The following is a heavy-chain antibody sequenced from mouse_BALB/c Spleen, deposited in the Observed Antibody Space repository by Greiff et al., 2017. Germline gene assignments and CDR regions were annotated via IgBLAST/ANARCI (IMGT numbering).Heavy chain of an antibody. V-gene: IGHV14-3*02. CDR3: ARLIPFYYYAMDY. CDR2: IDPANGNT. CDR1: GFNIKDTY. Sequence: DVKLRESGAELVKPGASVKLSCTASGFNIKDTYMHWVKQRPEQGLEWIGRIDPANGNTKYDPKFQGKATITADTSSNTAYLQLSSLTSEDTAVYYCARLIPFYYYAMDYWGQGTSVTVSS. J-gene: IGHJ4*01.